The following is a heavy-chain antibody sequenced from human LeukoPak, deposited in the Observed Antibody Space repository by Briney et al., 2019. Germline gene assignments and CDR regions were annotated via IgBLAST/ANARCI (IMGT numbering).Heavy chain of an antibody. J-gene: IGHJ4*02. CDR2: TDPSDSYT. Sequence: GESLKISCQGSGSSFTSYWISWVRQLPGKGLEWMGRTDPSDSYTNYSPSFQGHVTISADKSISTAYLQWSSLKASDTAMYCCARHRKYSTDYWGQGTLGTVSA. D-gene: IGHD6-6*01. CDR3: ARHRKYSTDY. V-gene: IGHV5-10-1*01. CDR1: GSSFTSYW.